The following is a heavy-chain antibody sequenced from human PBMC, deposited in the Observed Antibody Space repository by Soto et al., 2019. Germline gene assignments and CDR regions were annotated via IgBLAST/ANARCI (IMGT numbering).Heavy chain of an antibody. V-gene: IGHV4-4*02. CDR3: ARDGGHGDYYY. D-gene: IGHD4-17*01. CDR1: GGSISSSNW. CDR2: IYPSGST. Sequence: QVQLQESGPGLVKPSGTLSLTCGVSGGSISSSNWWNWVRQPPGKGLEWIGEIYPSGSTNYNPSLKSRVNVSLDQSTNQFSLKLTSVTAADTAVYYCARDGGHGDYYYWGQGTLVTVSS. J-gene: IGHJ4*02.